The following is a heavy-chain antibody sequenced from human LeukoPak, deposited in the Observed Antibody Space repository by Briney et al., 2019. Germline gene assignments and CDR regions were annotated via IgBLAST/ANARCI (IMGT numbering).Heavy chain of an antibody. Sequence: PGGSLRLSCAASGFTFSSYAMSWVRQAPGKGLEWIGEVNLQGGTNYNPSLLRRVAISVDTSANHVSLQMTSVTAADTAVYYCAREGGSYRPLDYSGQGTLVTVSS. CDR1: GFTFSSYA. D-gene: IGHD3-16*02. J-gene: IGHJ4*02. V-gene: IGHV4-34*01. CDR2: VNLQGGT. CDR3: AREGGSYRPLDY.